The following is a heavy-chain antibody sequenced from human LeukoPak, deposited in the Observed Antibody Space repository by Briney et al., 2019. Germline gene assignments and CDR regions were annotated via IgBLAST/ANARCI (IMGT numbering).Heavy chain of an antibody. D-gene: IGHD3-10*01. CDR2: IYYSGST. Sequence: SETLSLTCTVSGGSISSYYWSWIRQPPGKELEWIGYIYYSGSTNYNPSLKSRVTISVDTSKNQFSLKLSSVTAADTAVYYCATGLYYYGSGSYASWGQGTLVTVSS. CDR1: GGSISSYY. J-gene: IGHJ4*02. V-gene: IGHV4-59*01. CDR3: ATGLYYYGSGSYAS.